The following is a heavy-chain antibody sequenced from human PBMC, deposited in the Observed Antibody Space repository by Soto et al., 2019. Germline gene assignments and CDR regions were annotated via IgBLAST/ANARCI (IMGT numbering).Heavy chain of an antibody. J-gene: IGHJ4*02. V-gene: IGHV3-64D*06. D-gene: IGHD1-1*01. CDR1: GFTFSSYA. Sequence: PGGSLRLSCSASGFTFSSYAMHWVRQAPGKGLEYVSAISSNGGSTYYADSVKGRFTISRDNSKNTLYLQMSSLRAEDTAVYYCVKGEVHNAAPAPFDYWGQGTLVTVSS. CDR3: VKGEVHNAAPAPFDY. CDR2: ISSNGGST.